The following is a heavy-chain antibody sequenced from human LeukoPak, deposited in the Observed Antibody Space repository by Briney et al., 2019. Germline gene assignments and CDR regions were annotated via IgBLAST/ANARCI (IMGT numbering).Heavy chain of an antibody. CDR3: AREYCSSTSCYLDAFDI. CDR1: GGSISNSY. D-gene: IGHD2-2*01. CDR2: ISKTGST. J-gene: IGHJ3*02. V-gene: IGHV4-59*12. Sequence: PETLSLTCTVSGGSISNSYWNWIRQPPGKGLEWIGYISKTGSTNSNPSLKSRVTMSVDTSKNQFSLKLSSVTAADTAVYYCAREYCSSTSCYLDAFDIWGQGTMVTVSS.